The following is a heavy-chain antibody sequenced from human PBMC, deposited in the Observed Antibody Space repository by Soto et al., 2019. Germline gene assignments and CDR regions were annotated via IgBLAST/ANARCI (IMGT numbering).Heavy chain of an antibody. D-gene: IGHD3-22*01. CDR1: GGSISSSSYY. Sequence: SETLSLTCTVSGGSISSSSYYWGWIRQPPGKGLEWIGSIYYSGSTYYNPSLKSRVPISVDTSKNQFSLKLSPVTAADTAVYYCARQTPDYYDSSGYYKGIFIFDYWGQGTLVTVSS. J-gene: IGHJ4*02. CDR3: ARQTPDYYDSSGYYKGIFIFDY. CDR2: IYYSGST. V-gene: IGHV4-39*01.